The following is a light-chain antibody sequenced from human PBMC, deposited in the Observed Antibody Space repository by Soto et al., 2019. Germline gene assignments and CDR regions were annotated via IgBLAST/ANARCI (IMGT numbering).Light chain of an antibody. J-gene: IGKJ4*01. Sequence: PGERTTLSCRASQSVTNFLAWYQQKPGQAPRLLVYDASNRATGIPTRFSGSGSGTDFTLTISNLEPEDFAVYYCQQHISWPLTFGGGTKVDIK. CDR3: QQHISWPLT. CDR1: QSVTNF. V-gene: IGKV3-11*01. CDR2: DAS.